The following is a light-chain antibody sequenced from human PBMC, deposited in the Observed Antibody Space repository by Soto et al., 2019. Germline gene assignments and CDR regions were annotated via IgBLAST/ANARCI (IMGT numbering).Light chain of an antibody. CDR1: QGIRDE. J-gene: IGKJ1*01. V-gene: IGKV1-6*01. CDR2: AAS. CDR3: LQDYDYPRT. Sequence: SLSASVGDRVTITCRASQGIRDELGWYQQKAGKAPNLLISAASRLQSGVPSRFSGRGSGTDFTLTISSLQPEDFATYYCLQDYDYPRTFGQGTKVDIK.